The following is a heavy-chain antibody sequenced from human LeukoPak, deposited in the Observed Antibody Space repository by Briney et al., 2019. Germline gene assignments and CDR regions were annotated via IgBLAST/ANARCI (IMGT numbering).Heavy chain of an antibody. CDR1: GESLNSYY. D-gene: IGHD1-20*01. J-gene: IGHJ6*02. Sequence: PSETLSLTCAVYGESLNSYYWSWIRQPAGKGLEWIGRIYTSGSTNYNPSLKSRVTMSVDTSKNQFSLKLSSVTAADTAVYYCARDPLINWNYYGMDVWGQGTTVTVSS. CDR2: IYTSGST. V-gene: IGHV4-4*07. CDR3: ARDPLINWNYYGMDV.